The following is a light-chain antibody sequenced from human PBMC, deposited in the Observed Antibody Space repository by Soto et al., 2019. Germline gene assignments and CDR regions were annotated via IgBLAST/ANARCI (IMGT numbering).Light chain of an antibody. CDR2: DAS. V-gene: IGKV3-11*01. CDR3: QQRRYWPVT. J-gene: IGKJ1*01. Sequence: ESVLTQSPVILSMSPGERATLSCRASQSVSSYFAWYQQKPGQAPRLLIYDASNRATGVPARFSGSGSGTDFTLTISSLEPEDFAVYYCQQRRYWPVTFGQGTKV. CDR1: QSVSSY.